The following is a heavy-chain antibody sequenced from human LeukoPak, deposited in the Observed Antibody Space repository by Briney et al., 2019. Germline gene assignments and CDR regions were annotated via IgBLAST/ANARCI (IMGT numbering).Heavy chain of an antibody. Sequence: PGGSLRLSCAASGFTFDDYAMHWVRQIPGKGLEWVSGISWNSGSKGYAESVKGRFTISRDNAKSSLYLQMNSLRAEDTALYYCAIRGLYGGNYRSEYGMDVWGQGTTVTVSS. CDR2: ISWNSGSK. V-gene: IGHV3-9*01. J-gene: IGHJ6*02. D-gene: IGHD4-23*01. CDR3: AIRGLYGGNYRSEYGMDV. CDR1: GFTFDDYA.